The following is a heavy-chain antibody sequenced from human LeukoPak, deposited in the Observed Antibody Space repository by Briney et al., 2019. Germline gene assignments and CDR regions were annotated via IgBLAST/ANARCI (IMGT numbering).Heavy chain of an antibody. V-gene: IGHV1-69*13. D-gene: IGHD3-16*01. J-gene: IGHJ4*02. CDR3: AREDLSRGTTQEYDY. Sequence: ASVKVSCKASGYIFTSYGISWVRQAPGQGLEWMGGIIPIFGTANYAQKFQGRVTITADESTSTAYMELSSLRSEDTAVYYCAREDLSRGTTQEYDYWGQGTLVTVSS. CDR1: GYIFTSYG. CDR2: IIPIFGTA.